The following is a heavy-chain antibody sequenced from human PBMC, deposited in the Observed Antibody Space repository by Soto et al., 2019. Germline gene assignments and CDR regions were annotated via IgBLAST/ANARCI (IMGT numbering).Heavy chain of an antibody. CDR1: GFTFDDYA. CDR3: AKDGAHSSGWYWVTFDPYYYYYGMDV. CDR2: ISWNSGST. D-gene: IGHD6-19*01. Sequence: GGSLRLSCAASGFTFDDYAMHWVRQPPGKGLEWVSGISWNSGSTYYADSVKGRFTISRDNSKNTLYLQMNSLRAEDTAVYYCAKDGAHSSGWYWVTFDPYYYYYGMDVWGQGTTVTVS. V-gene: IGHV3-23*01. J-gene: IGHJ6*02.